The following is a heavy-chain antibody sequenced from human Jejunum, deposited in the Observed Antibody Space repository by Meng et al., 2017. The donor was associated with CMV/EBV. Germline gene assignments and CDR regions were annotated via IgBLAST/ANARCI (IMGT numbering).Heavy chain of an antibody. Sequence: SLTCEIHGGSFTGYYCAWLRQPPGKELEWIGEVNHRRDTDYNPSLNGRVTILVDTSKKQSSLKLSSVTAADTAVYYCARGLDNYYDMTWGQGILVTVSS. CDR1: GGSFTGYY. CDR2: VNHRRDT. J-gene: IGHJ5*02. CDR3: ARGLDNYYDMT. D-gene: IGHD3-22*01. V-gene: IGHV4-34*01.